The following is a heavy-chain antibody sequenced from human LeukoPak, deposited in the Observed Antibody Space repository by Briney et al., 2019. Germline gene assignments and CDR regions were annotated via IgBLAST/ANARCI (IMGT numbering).Heavy chain of an antibody. V-gene: IGHV4-34*01. CDR1: GGSFSGYY. D-gene: IGHD2-15*01. J-gene: IGHJ1*01. CDR2: INHSGST. CDR3: ARRLLGYCSGGSCYSGYFQH. Sequence: SETLSPTCAVYGGSFSGYYWSWIRQPPGKGLEWIGEINHSGSTNSNPSLKSRVTVSVDTSKNLFSLKLSSVTAADTAVYYCARRLLGYCSGGSCYSGYFQHWGQGTLVTVSS.